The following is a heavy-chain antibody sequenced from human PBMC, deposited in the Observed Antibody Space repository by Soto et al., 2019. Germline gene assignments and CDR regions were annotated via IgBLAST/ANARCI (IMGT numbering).Heavy chain of an antibody. CDR1: GDTVSGNSVA. Sequence: PSQTLSLPCVCSGDTVSGNSVAWNLVRQSPSRGLEWLGRTYYRSRWYSDYAVSVRSRIDINADTSKNQVSLQLNSVTPEDTAVYYCARSEEDSDYYYYGMDVWGQGTTVTVSS. D-gene: IGHD2-15*01. J-gene: IGHJ6*02. V-gene: IGHV6-1*01. CDR2: TYYRSRWYS. CDR3: ARSEEDSDYYYYGMDV.